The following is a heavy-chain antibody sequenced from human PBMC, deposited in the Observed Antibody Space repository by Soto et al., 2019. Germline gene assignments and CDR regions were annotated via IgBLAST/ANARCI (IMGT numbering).Heavy chain of an antibody. V-gene: IGHV4-59*13. CDR3: TREQSDDNYFDP. Sequence: QPPGKGLAWLGYIYYSGGTKYNPSLKSRVTISLDKSKSQFSLRLISVTAADTAVYYCTREQSDDNYFDPWGQGTLVTVSS. D-gene: IGHD6-19*01. CDR2: IYYSGGT. J-gene: IGHJ5*02.